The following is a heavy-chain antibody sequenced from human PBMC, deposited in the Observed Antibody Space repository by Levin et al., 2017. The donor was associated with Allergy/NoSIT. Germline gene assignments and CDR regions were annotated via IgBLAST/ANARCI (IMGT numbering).Heavy chain of an antibody. CDR3: ARTTQWLVRSTMGYFDY. D-gene: IGHD6-19*01. J-gene: IGHJ4*02. CDR1: GYTFTGYY. Sequence: GESLKISCKASGYTFTGYYMHWVRQAPGQGLEWMGRINPNSGGTNYAQKFQGRVTMTRDTSISTAYMELSRLRSDDTAVYYCARTTQWLVRSTMGYFDYWGQGTLVTVSS. V-gene: IGHV1-2*06. CDR2: INPNSGGT.